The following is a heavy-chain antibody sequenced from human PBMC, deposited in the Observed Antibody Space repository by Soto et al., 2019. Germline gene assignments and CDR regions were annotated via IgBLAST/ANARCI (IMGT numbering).Heavy chain of an antibody. D-gene: IGHD5-18*01. V-gene: IGHV1-18*01. CDR3: ANAPRGETATD. J-gene: IGHJ4*02. CDR2: INTYNSMT. Sequence: QVQLVQSGGEVKKPGASVTVSCKASGYTFINYHITWVRQAPGQGLEWMAWINTYNSMTDYAQRFQGRVTLTRDTSTSTANLELRNLGSADTAVYFCANAPRGETATDWGQGTLVTVSS. CDR1: GYTFINYH.